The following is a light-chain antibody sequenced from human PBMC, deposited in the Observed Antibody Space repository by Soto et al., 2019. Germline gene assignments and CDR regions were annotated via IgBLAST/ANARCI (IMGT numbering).Light chain of an antibody. CDR1: SSDVGGYNS. V-gene: IGLV2-14*01. Sequence: QSALTQPASVSGSPGQSITISCTGTSSDVGGYNSVSWYQQHPGKAPKLMIYDVSNRPSGVSNRFSGAKSGNTASLTISGIQAEDEADYYCSSYTSSRTVVFGGGTKLTVL. CDR2: DVS. J-gene: IGLJ2*01. CDR3: SSYTSSRTVV.